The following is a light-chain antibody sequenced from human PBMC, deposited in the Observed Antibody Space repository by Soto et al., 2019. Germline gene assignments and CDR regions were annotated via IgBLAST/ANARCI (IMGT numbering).Light chain of an antibody. CDR3: QNYDSAPIT. J-gene: IGKJ5*01. CDR2: AAS. CDR1: QGITNH. V-gene: IGKV1-27*01. Sequence: DIQMTQSPSSLSASVGNRVSISCRASQGITNHLAWYQQKPGKAPKVLIYAASTLQPGVPSRFSGSGSGTDFTLSINSLQPDDFATYYCQNYDSAPITFGQGTRLEIK.